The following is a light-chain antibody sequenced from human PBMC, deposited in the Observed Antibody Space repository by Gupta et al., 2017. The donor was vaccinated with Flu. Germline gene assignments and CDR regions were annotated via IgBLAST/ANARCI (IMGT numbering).Light chain of an antibody. CDR1: QSGSSN. J-gene: IGKJ1*01. V-gene: IGKV3D-15*01. Sequence: SVSPGERAPLACRASQSGSSNLAWYQQKPGQAPRLLIYGASTRATGIPARFSGSGSGTEFTLTISSLQSEDFAVYYCQQYGTFGQGTKVEIK. CDR2: GAS. CDR3: QQYGT.